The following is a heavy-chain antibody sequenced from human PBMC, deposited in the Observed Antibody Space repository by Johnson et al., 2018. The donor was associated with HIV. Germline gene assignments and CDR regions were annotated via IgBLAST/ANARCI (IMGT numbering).Heavy chain of an antibody. V-gene: IGHV3-74*01. Sequence: VQLVESGGGLVQPGGSLRLSCAASGFTFSTYWMHWVRQAPRKGLVWVSRINSDGSSTSYADSVKGRFTISRDNSKNTLYLQMNSLRAEDTAVYYCARGMARIAFDIWGQGTMVTVSS. J-gene: IGHJ3*02. CDR2: INSDGSST. CDR1: GFTFSTYW. D-gene: IGHD5-24*01. CDR3: ARGMARIAFDI.